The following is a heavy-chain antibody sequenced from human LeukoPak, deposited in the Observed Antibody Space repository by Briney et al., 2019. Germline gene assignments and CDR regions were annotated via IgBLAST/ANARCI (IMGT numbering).Heavy chain of an antibody. CDR2: INPNSGGT. CDR1: GYTFTGYY. V-gene: IGHV1-2*04. D-gene: IGHD1-26*01. CDR3: ARDLGGSYEARPQNTFDY. Sequence: GASVKVSCKASGYTFTGYYMHWVRQAPGQGLEWMGWINPNSGGTNYAQKFQGWVTMTRDTSISTAYMELSRLRSDDTAVYYCARDLGGSYEARPQNTFDYWGQGTLITVSS. J-gene: IGHJ4*02.